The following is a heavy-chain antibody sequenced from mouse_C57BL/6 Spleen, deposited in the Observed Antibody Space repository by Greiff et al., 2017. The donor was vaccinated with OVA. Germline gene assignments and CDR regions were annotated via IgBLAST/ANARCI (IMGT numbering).Heavy chain of an antibody. CDR1: GFTFSDYY. Sequence: DVKLVESEGGLVQPGSSMKLSCTASGFTFSDYYMAWVRQVPEKGLEWVANINYDGSSTYYLDSLKSRFIISRDNAKNILYLQMSSLKSEDTATYYCAREGGNYVGWYFDVWGTGTTVTVSS. D-gene: IGHD2-1*01. J-gene: IGHJ1*03. V-gene: IGHV5-16*01. CDR2: INYDGSST. CDR3: AREGGNYVGWYFDV.